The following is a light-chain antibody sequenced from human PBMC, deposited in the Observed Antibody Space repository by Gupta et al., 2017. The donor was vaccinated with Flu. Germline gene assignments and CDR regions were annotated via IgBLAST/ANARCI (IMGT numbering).Light chain of an antibody. CDR2: GAS. V-gene: IGKV3-20*01. Sequence: EIVLTHAPGTLSLSPGERATLSCRASQSVSSSYLAWYQHKPGQAPRLLIYGASSSATPIRDTFSGSGSGIDFTLSIMRLEPKAFAVYYCYQECTSRLTFGEGTRLEIK. CDR3: YQECTSRLT. J-gene: IGKJ5*01. CDR1: QSVSSSY.